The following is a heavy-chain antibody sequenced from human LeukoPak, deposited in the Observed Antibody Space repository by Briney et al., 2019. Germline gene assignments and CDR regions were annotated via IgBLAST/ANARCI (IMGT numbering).Heavy chain of an antibody. Sequence: SETLSLTCTVSGGSISSYYWSWIRQPPGKGLEWIGYIYYSGSTNYNPSLKSRVTISVDTSKNQFSLKLSSVTAADTAVYYCARGGGMGYYYYYMGVWGKGTTVTVSS. J-gene: IGHJ6*03. CDR3: ARGGGMGYYYYYMGV. V-gene: IGHV4-59*01. CDR2: IYYSGST. D-gene: IGHD1-26*01. CDR1: GGSISSYY.